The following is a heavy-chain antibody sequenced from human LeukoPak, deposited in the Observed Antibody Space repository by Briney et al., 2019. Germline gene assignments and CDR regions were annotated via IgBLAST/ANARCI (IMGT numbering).Heavy chain of an antibody. D-gene: IGHD5-24*01. CDR1: GFTFSSYE. V-gene: IGHV3-48*03. CDR2: ISISGSTI. Sequence: GGSLRLSCAASGFTFSSYEMNWVRQAPGKGLEWVSYISISGSTIYYADSVKGRFTISRDNSKNTLYLQMSSLRAEDTAVYYCVKDLDDYPPSDAFDLWGQGTMVTVSS. CDR3: VKDLDDYPPSDAFDL. J-gene: IGHJ3*01.